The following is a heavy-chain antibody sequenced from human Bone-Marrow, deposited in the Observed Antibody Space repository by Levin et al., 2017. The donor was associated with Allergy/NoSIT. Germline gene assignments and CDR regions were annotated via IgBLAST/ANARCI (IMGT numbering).Heavy chain of an antibody. V-gene: IGHV3-23*01. D-gene: IGHD6-19*01. J-gene: IGHJ4*02. CDR3: AKGSSGWFQETDS. CDR2: ISGDADMT. CDR1: GFPFHTSA. Sequence: GGSLRLSCTASGFPFHTSAMTWVRQAPGQGLGWVSSISGDADMTSYADSVKGRFTVSRDNSKNMLFLQMDNLRVEDTAVFYCAKGSSGWFQETDSWGERTLVTVSS.